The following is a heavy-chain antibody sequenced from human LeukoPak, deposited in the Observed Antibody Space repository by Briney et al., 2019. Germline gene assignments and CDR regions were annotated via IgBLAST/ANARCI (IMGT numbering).Heavy chain of an antibody. CDR3: ARTKPAYYGTTFDY. V-gene: IGHV4-39*01. CDR2: IYYSGST. Sequence: PSETLSLTCTVSGGSISSSSYYWGWIRQPPGKGLEWIGSIYYSGSTYYNPSLKSRVTISVDTSKNQFSLKLSSVTAADTAVYYCARTKPAYYGTTFDYWGQGTLVTVSS. CDR1: GGSISSSSYY. J-gene: IGHJ4*02. D-gene: IGHD3-22*01.